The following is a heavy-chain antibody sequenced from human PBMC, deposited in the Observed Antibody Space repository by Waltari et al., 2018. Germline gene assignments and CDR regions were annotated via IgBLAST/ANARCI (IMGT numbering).Heavy chain of an antibody. CDR1: GYTFGGHY. V-gene: IGHV1-2*02. CDR2: INPNSGDT. Sequence: QVQLVQSGTEVKKPGASVKVSCKASGYTFGGHYIHWVRQAPGQGLEWMGWINPNSGDTSYTQKFQGRVTMTRDTSTTTAYMELSERRSDDTAVYYCAKDRYTSTWGSGTGDSWGQGTLVTVSS. D-gene: IGHD6-13*01. CDR3: AKDRYTSTWGSGTGDS. J-gene: IGHJ4*02.